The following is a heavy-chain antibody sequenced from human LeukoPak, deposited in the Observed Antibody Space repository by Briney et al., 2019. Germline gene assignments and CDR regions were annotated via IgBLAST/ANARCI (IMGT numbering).Heavy chain of an antibody. V-gene: IGHV1-3*01. D-gene: IGHD6-19*01. CDR2: INAGNGNT. J-gene: IGHJ4*02. CDR3: ARDLTGVAVAPSAPDY. Sequence: ASVKVSCKASGYTFTSYAMHWVRQAPGQRLEWMGWINAGNGNTKYSQKFQGGVTITRDTSASTAYMELSSLRSEDTAVYYCARDLTGVAVAPSAPDYWGQGTLVTVSS. CDR1: GYTFTSYA.